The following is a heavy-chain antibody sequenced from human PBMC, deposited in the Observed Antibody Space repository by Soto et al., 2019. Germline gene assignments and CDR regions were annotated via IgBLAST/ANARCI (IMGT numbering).Heavy chain of an antibody. CDR3: ARGLVLVPSAMTDFDY. V-gene: IGHV1-8*01. CDR1: GYTFTSYD. D-gene: IGHD2-2*01. J-gene: IGHJ4*02. CDR2: MNPNSGNT. Sequence: QVQLVQSGAEVKKPGASVKVSCKASGYTFTSYDINWVRQATGQGLEWMGWMNPNSGNTGYAQKFQGRGNMTRNTSISTAYMELSSLRSEDTAVYYCARGLVLVPSAMTDFDYWGQETLVTVSS.